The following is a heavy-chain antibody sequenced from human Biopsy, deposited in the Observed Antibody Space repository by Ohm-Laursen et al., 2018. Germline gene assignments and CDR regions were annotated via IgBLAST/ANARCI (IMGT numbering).Heavy chain of an antibody. J-gene: IGHJ2*01. CDR2: IYYSGST. D-gene: IGHD6-19*01. V-gene: IGHV4-31*03. Sequence: TLSLTCTVSGGSISSGNDYWSWIRQHPGKGLEWIGYIYYSGSTYYTPSLKSRVIISLDTSKNQFSLKLSSVIAADTAVYYCARTPGVAVAGRFFDLWGRGTLVTVSS. CDR1: GGSISSGNDY. CDR3: ARTPGVAVAGRFFDL.